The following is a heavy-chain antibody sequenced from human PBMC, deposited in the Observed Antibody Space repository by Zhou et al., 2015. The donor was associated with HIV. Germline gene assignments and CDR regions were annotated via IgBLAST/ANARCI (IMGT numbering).Heavy chain of an antibody. CDR1: GGTFSSYA. CDR2: IIPIFGTA. CDR3: ARGTKLEQGGVDAFDI. D-gene: IGHD1/OR15-1a*01. V-gene: IGHV1-69*01. J-gene: IGHJ3*02. Sequence: QVQLVQSGAEVKKPGSSVKVSCKASGGTFSSYAISWVRQAPGQGLEWMGGIIPIFGTANYAQKFQGRVTITADESTSTAYMELSSLRSEDTAVYYCARGTKLEQGGVDAFDIWGQGDNGHRLF.